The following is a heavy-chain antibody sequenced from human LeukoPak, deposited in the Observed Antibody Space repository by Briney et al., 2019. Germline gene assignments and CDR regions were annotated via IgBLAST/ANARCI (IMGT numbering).Heavy chain of an antibody. CDR2: ISYDGSNK. CDR3: ASLNWFDP. V-gene: IGHV3-30*04. Sequence: GGPLRLSCAASGFTFSSYAMHWVRQAPGKGLEWVAVISYDGSNKYYADSVKGRFTISRDNSKNTLYLQMNSLRAEDTAVYYCASLNWFDPWGQGTLVTVSS. CDR1: GFTFSSYA. J-gene: IGHJ5*02.